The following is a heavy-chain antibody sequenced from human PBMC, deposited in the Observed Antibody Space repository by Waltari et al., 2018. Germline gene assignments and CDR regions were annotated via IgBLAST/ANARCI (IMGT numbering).Heavy chain of an antibody. V-gene: IGHV4-31*03. Sequence: QVQLQESGPGLVRPSQTLSLTCNVSGDSITSAAFYWHWIRQQPGKALEWIGYIFHTGDTNFNPSLQSRLSMSLDTSTNHFSMKLSSVTVADTAIYYCARRLRITIRSLDYWGQGVLVTVSS. D-gene: IGHD6-13*01. CDR3: ARRLRITIRSLDY. CDR1: GDSITSAAFY. J-gene: IGHJ4*02. CDR2: IFHTGDT.